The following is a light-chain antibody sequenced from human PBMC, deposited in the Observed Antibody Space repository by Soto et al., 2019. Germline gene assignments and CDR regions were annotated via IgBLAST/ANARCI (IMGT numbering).Light chain of an antibody. V-gene: IGKV3-15*01. CDR2: GAS. CDR1: QSVNSN. J-gene: IGKJ1*01. CDR3: QQYNNRPT. Sequence: IVMTQSPATLSVSPGESATLSCRASQSVNSNLAWYQQKPGQAPRLLIYGASTRATGVPARFSGSGSGTEFILTVSSLQSEDFAVYFCQQYNNRPTFGQGTKVEIK.